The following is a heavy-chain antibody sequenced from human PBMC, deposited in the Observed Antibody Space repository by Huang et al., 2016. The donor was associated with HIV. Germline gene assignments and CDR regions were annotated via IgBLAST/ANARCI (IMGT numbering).Heavy chain of an antibody. CDR3: ATKTAAMDI. V-gene: IGHV3-7*01. CDR2: IKKDESEK. Sequence: VESGGRLVQPGGSIRLSCVGSTFRFGAYWMSWVRQSPGKGLEWVANIKKDESEKYYVDSVKGRFNSSRDNAKKVLFLEMNNVRVEDTATYYCATKTAAMDIWGQGTTVTVS. CDR1: TFRFGAYW. J-gene: IGHJ6*02. D-gene: IGHD1-7*01.